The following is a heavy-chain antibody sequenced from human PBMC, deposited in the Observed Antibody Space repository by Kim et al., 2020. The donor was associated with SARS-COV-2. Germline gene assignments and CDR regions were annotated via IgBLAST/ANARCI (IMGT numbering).Heavy chain of an antibody. J-gene: IGHJ3*02. V-gene: IGHV3-23*01. CDR1: GFTYSNYA. D-gene: IGHD6-19*01. CDR2: ISGGGDST. CDR3: AKVYNSGWHRDGFDI. Sequence: GGSLRLSCAASGFTYSNYAMNWVRQAPGKGLEWVSAISGGGDSTYYADSVKGRFTLSRDNSKSTLLLQMNSLRAEDTAVYFCAKVYNSGWHRDGFDIWGQGTMVTVSS.